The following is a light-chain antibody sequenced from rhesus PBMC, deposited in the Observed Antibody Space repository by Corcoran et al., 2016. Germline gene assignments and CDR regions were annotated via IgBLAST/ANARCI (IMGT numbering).Light chain of an antibody. CDR1: QGISSY. V-gene: IGKV1-25*01. CDR2: ASY. CDR3: QQHNSYPPT. J-gene: IGKJ1*01. Sequence: DIQMTQSPSSLSASVGDRVTITCRASQGISSYLAWYQQKPGKAPKLLIYASYTLQSGVPSRFSGSGSATDFTLTISSLQPEDFATDYCQQHNSYPPTFGQGTKVEIK.